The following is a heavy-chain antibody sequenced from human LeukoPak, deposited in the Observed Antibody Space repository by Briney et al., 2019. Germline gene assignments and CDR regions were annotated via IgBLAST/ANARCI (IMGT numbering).Heavy chain of an antibody. CDR3: ARVGDEPLQQYSYGLFLGY. Sequence: ASVKLSCKASGYTFTSYGISWVRQAPGQGLEWMGWISAYNGNTNYAQKIQGRVTMTTDTSTSTGYMELRSVRSDNTAVYYCARVGDEPLQQYSYGLFLGYWGQGTLVTVSS. CDR2: ISAYNGNT. V-gene: IGHV1-18*01. CDR1: GYTFTSYG. J-gene: IGHJ4*02. D-gene: IGHD5-18*01.